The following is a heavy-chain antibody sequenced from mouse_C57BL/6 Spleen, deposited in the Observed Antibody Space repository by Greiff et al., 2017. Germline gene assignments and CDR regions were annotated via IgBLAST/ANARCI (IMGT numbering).Heavy chain of an antibody. V-gene: IGHV1-52*01. CDR2: IDPSDSET. Sequence: QVQLQQPGAELVRPGSSVKLSCKASGYTFTSYWMHWVKQRPIQGLEWIGNIDPSDSETHYNQKFKDKATLTVDKSASPAYMQLSSLTSEDSAVYYSARERTAHALYYYAMDYWGQGTSVTVSS. CDR3: ARERTAHALYYYAMDY. CDR1: GYTFTSYW. D-gene: IGHD3-2*02. J-gene: IGHJ4*01.